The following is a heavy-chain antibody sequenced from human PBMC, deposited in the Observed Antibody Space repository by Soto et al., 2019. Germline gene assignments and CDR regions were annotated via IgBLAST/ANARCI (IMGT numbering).Heavy chain of an antibody. D-gene: IGHD3-10*01. CDR3: ARDDEYSGNGMDV. CDR1: GFTFSNYG. Sequence: QVQLVESGGGVVQPGRSLRLSCAASGFTFSNYGMHWVRQAPGKGLEWVAVILNDGSNRYHADSVKDRFTISRDNSKNTLDWQMNSLRAEDTAVYYCARDDEYSGNGMDVWGQGTTVTVS. J-gene: IGHJ6*02. V-gene: IGHV3-33*01. CDR2: ILNDGSNR.